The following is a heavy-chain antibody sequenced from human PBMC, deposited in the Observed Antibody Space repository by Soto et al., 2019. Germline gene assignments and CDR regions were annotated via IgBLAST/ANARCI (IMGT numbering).Heavy chain of an antibody. CDR1: GGTFSSYA. Sequence: ASVKVSCKASGGTFSSYAISWVRQAPGQGLEWMGGIIPICGTENYAQKFQGRVTITADESTSTAYMELSSLRSEDTAVYYCAREPAYCGGDCYSAYWGQGTLVTVSS. V-gene: IGHV1-69*13. CDR2: IIPICGTE. D-gene: IGHD2-21*02. J-gene: IGHJ4*02. CDR3: AREPAYCGGDCYSAY.